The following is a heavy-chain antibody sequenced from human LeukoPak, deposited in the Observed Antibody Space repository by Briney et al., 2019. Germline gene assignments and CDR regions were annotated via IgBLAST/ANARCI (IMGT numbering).Heavy chain of an antibody. D-gene: IGHD3-22*01. J-gene: IGHJ4*02. CDR3: ARVVTGYYDY. V-gene: IGHV3-30-3*01. CDR1: GFTFSDFT. Sequence: GGSLRLSCAASGFTFSDFTMHWVRQAPGKGLEWVAIISYDGSKIYYANSVKGRFTISRDNSKNTLYLQMSSLRAEDTAVYYCARVVTGYYDYWGQGTLVTVSS. CDR2: ISYDGSKI.